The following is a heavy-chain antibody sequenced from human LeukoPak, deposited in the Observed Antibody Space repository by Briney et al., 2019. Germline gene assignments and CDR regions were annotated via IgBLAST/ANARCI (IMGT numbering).Heavy chain of an antibody. D-gene: IGHD2-15*01. Sequence: SETLSLTCTVSGGSIIRYYWSWIRQPAGKGLEWIGRIYTSGSSSYNPSLKSRVTMSVDTSKNQFSLKLSSVTAADTAVYYCARDQYLVGFDYWGQGTLVTVSS. CDR1: GGSIIRYY. V-gene: IGHV4-4*07. CDR3: ARDQYLVGFDY. J-gene: IGHJ4*02. CDR2: IYTSGSS.